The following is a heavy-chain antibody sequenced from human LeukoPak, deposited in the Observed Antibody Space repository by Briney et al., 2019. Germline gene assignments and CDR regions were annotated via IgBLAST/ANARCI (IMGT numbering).Heavy chain of an antibody. V-gene: IGHV4-59*08. CDR2: IYYPGTT. CDR3: ARHRRTPKNWFDP. J-gene: IGHJ5*02. Sequence: YIYYPGTTTYNPSLKRRGTISVDTSKNQFSLKLSSVTAADTAVYYCARHRRTPKNWFDPWGQGTLVTVSS.